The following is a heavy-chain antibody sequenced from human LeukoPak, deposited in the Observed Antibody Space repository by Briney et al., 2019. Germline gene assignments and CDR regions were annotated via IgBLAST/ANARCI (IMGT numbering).Heavy chain of an antibody. CDR1: GYTFTGYY. CDR3: ARGPIYGTSDYEYYYMDV. Sequence: EASVKVSCKASGYTFTGYYMHWVRQAPGQGLEWMGWINPNSGGTNYAQKFQGRVTMTRDTSISTAYMELSRLRSEDTAIYYCARGPIYGTSDYEYYYMDVWGKGTTVTISS. J-gene: IGHJ6*03. D-gene: IGHD3-22*01. CDR2: INPNSGGT. V-gene: IGHV1-2*02.